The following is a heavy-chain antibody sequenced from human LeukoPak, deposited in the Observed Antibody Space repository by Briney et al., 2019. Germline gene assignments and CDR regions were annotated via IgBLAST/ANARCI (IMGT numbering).Heavy chain of an antibody. CDR2: ISGSGGST. CDR3: AKSGSGWYGRNWFDP. V-gene: IGHV3-23*01. Sequence: GGSLRLSCAASGFTFSSYGMSWVRQAPGKGVEWVSAISGSGGSTYYADSVKGRFTISRDNAKNSLYLQMNSLRAEDTAVYYCAKSGSGWYGRNWFDPWGQGTLVTVSS. J-gene: IGHJ5*02. CDR1: GFTFSSYG. D-gene: IGHD6-19*01.